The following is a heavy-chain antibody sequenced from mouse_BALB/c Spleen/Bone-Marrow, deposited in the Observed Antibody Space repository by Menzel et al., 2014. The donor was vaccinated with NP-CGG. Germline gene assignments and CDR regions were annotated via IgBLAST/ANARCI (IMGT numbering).Heavy chain of an antibody. CDR1: GFTFSDYY. D-gene: IGHD2-3*01. V-gene: IGHV5-12*02. J-gene: IGHJ3*01. CDR3: ARPLYDGYYVAY. CDR2: ISNGGGST. Sequence: DVMLVESGGGLVQPGGSLELSCATSGFTFSDYYMYWVRQTPEKRLEWVAYISNGGGSTYYPDTVKGRLTISRDSAKNTLYLQMSRLKSEDTAMYYCARPLYDGYYVAYWGQGTLVTVSA.